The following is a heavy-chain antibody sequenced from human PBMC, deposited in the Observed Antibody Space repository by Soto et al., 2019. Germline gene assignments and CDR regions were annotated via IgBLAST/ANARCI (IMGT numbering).Heavy chain of an antibody. CDR1: GFTFSGSA. CDR2: IRTKSNGYAT. Sequence: GGSLRLSCAASGFTFSGSAIHWVRQASGKGLEWVARIRTKSNGYATTYAASVKGRITISRDDSKNMAYLQMNGLKTEDTAMYYCSRVEYVTSSPIGWGQGTLVTVSS. V-gene: IGHV3-73*01. J-gene: IGHJ4*02. CDR3: SRVEYVTSSPIG. D-gene: IGHD6-6*01.